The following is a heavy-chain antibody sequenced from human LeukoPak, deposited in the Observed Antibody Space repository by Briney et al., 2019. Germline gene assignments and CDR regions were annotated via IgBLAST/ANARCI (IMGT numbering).Heavy chain of an antibody. CDR1: GFSFTGNW. J-gene: IGHJ4*02. V-gene: IGHV3-7*01. CDR2: IKEDGSEK. CDR3: AQEGN. Sequence: GGSLRLSCVASGFSFTGNWMSWVRQAPGKGPEWVASIKEDGSEKYYGDSVSGRFTISRDNAKNSLYLQMKSLRAEDTAVYYCAQEGNWGQGTLVTVSS.